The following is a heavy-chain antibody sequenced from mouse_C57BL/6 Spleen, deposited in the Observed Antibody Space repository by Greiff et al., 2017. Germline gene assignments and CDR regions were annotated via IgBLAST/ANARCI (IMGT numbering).Heavy chain of an antibody. CDR2: IYPGSGST. D-gene: IGHD1-1*01. CDR1: CYTFTSYW. J-gene: IGHJ2*01. V-gene: IGHV1-55*01. Sequence: VQLQQPGAELVKPGASVKMSCKASCYTFTSYWITWVKQRPGQGLEWIGDIYPGSGSTNYNEKFKSKATLTVDTSSSTAYMQLSSLTSEDSAVYYCAKRITTVVATSYFDYWGQGTTLTVSS. CDR3: AKRITTVVATSYFDY.